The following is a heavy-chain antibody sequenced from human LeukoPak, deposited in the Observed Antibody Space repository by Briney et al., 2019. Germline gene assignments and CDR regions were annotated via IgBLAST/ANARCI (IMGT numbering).Heavy chain of an antibody. CDR3: ARHNSWGAPIDY. D-gene: IGHD3-16*01. Sequence: PSETLSLTCTVSGGSISSSSYYWGWIRQPPGKGLEWIGSIYYSGSTYYNPSLKSRVTISVDTSKNQFSLKLSSVTAADTAVYYCARHNSWGAPIDYWGQGTLVTVSS. J-gene: IGHJ4*02. V-gene: IGHV4-39*01. CDR1: GGSISSSSYY. CDR2: IYYSGST.